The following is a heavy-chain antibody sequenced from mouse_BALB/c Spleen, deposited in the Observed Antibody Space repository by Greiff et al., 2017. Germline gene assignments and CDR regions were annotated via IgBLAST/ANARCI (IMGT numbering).Heavy chain of an antibody. CDR2: ISSGGSYT. CDR3: ARGYDYDGAWFAY. CDR1: GFTFSSYG. V-gene: IGHV5-6*01. Sequence: EVKLMESGGDLVKPGGSLKLSCAASGFTFSSYGMSWVRQTPDKRLEWVATISSGGSYTYYPDSVKGRFTISRDNAKNTLYLQMSSLKSEDTAMYYCARGYDYDGAWFAYWGQGTLVTVSA. D-gene: IGHD2-4*01. J-gene: IGHJ3*01.